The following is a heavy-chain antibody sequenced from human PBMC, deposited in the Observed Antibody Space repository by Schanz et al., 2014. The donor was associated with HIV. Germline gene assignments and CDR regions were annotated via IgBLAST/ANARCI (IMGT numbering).Heavy chain of an antibody. V-gene: IGHV3-23*01. D-gene: IGHD3-3*01. CDR2: ISSTSTYR. CDR3: AKRIIFGVVFPANFDY. Sequence: EVQLLESGGNLVHPGGSLRLSCAASGFTFRDSVVSWVRQAPGKGLEWIASISSTSTYRFYAGSVKGRFTISRDNSEDTLYLQMNSLRAEDTAVYYCAKRIIFGVVFPANFDYWGQGTLVTVSS. J-gene: IGHJ4*02. CDR1: GFTFRDSV.